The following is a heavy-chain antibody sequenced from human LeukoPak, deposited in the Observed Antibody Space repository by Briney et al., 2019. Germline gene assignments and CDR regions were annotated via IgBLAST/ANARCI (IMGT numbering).Heavy chain of an antibody. Sequence: KPSETLSLTCTVSGGSITSYYWSWIRQPAGKGLEWIGRIYTSGSTYYNPSLKSRVTISVDTSKNQFSLKLSSVTAADTAVYYCAGHEYDADYFDYWGQGTLVTVSS. CDR1: GGSITSYY. J-gene: IGHJ4*02. D-gene: IGHD3-3*01. CDR2: IYTSGST. CDR3: AGHEYDADYFDY. V-gene: IGHV4-4*07.